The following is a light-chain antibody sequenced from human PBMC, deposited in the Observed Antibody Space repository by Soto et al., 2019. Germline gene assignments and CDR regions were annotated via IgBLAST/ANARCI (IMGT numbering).Light chain of an antibody. CDR2: NNS. V-gene: IGLV1-44*01. J-gene: IGLJ3*02. CDR1: NSNIGGNS. Sequence: QSVLTQAPSASGTPGQRVTISCSGSNSNIGGNSVSWYHHLPGTAPKLLIFNNSQRPSGVPDRFSGSKSGTSASLAISGLQSEDEADYYCASWDDSLNGHWVFGRGTKLTVL. CDR3: ASWDDSLNGHWV.